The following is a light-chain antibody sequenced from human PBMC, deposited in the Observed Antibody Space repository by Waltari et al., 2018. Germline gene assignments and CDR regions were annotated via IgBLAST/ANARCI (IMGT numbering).Light chain of an antibody. CDR1: SFNIRNSY. Sequence: QSVLTQPPSVSAAPGPRVTIPCSGISFNIRNSYVSWSQPVPGTAPNLLIYDNNKRPPGIPARFSGSRSGTSATLAITGLQTADEADYYCGTWDASLNVGLFGGGTKLTVL. CDR3: GTWDASLNVGL. J-gene: IGLJ2*01. V-gene: IGLV1-51*01. CDR2: DNN.